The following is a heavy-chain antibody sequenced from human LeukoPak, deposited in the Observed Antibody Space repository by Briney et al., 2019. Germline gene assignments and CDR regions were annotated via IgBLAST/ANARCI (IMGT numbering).Heavy chain of an antibody. J-gene: IGHJ4*02. Sequence: TGGSLRLSCAASGFTFSSYSMNWVRQAPGKGLEWVSSISSSSSYIYYADSVKGRFTISRDNAKNTLYLQMNSLTAEDTAVYYCARDRLWGDAYNLVDYWGQGTLVTVSS. CDR2: ISSSSSYI. V-gene: IGHV3-21*01. CDR3: ARDRLWGDAYNLVDY. D-gene: IGHD5-24*01. CDR1: GFTFSSYS.